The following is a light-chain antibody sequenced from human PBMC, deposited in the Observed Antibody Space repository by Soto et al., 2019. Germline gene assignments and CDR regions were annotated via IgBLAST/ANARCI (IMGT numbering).Light chain of an antibody. CDR2: DAF. Sequence: IVMTQSPDTLSVSSGASATLSCRASQSITEMVGWYQQKSGHPPRLVIYDAFNRAADVPARFSGSGSGTEFTLTISGLQSEDSAVYFCQQYANWPKTFGQGTKVDIK. CDR3: QQYANWPKT. V-gene: IGKV3-15*01. CDR1: QSITEM. J-gene: IGKJ1*01.